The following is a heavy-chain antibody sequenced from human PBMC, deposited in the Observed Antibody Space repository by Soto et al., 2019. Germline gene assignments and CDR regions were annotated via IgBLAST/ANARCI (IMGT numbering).Heavy chain of an antibody. CDR2: TSYDGSDK. CDR3: ARWGTTGGLDV. CDR1: GFTFRSYV. V-gene: IGHV3-30*19. J-gene: IGHJ1*01. Sequence: QVQLVESGGGVVQPGTSLRVSCVGSGFTFRSYVIHWVRQAPGKGLEWVALTSYDGSDKYYGDSVRGRFTISRENSRNTVDLQRDSLRLEYTALYGRARWGTTGGLDVWGQGTLVSVSS. D-gene: IGHD3-16*01.